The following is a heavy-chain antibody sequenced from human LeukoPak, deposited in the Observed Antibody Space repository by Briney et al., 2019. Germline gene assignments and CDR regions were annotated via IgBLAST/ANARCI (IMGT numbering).Heavy chain of an antibody. J-gene: IGHJ5*02. CDR3: ARDFSKARVDCFDP. D-gene: IGHD3-3*02. V-gene: IGHV1-18*01. CDR2: ISGYDYKT. CDR1: GYTFTSYG. Sequence: ASVKVSCKASGYTFTSYGITWVRQVPGQGLEWMGWISGYDYKTNYAQKFQGRVTMTTDTSTNTAYMELRTLRSDDTAVYYCARDFSKARVDCFDPWGQGTLVTVSS.